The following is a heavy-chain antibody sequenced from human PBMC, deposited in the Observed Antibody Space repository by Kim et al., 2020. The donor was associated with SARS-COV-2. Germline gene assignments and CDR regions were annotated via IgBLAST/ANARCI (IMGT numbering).Heavy chain of an antibody. CDR3: ARLSHSVDTFDH. CDR1: GDSMNDEEYY. CDR2: VFYTGTT. D-gene: IGHD1-26*01. Sequence: SETLSLTCIVSGDSMNDEEYYWSWIRQPPGGGPEYIGYVFYTGTTNYNPSLKSRVTISLDMSRSQSFLTLNSVTPADTAVYHCARLSHSVDTFDHWGQG. V-gene: IGHV4-61*08. J-gene: IGHJ4*02.